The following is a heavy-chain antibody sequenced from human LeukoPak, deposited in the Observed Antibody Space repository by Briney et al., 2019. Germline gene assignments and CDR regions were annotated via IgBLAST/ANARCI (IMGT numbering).Heavy chain of an antibody. CDR3: ARGRVSSSTWYSTYYYYFYMDV. Sequence: SETLSLTCSVSDDSITMYYWTWIRQPPGKGLEWIGYVDHTGSNNFNPSLNGRVSISRDTSKKLFSLRLRSVTAADTAVYFCARGRVSSSTWYSTYYYYFYMDVWGKGTTVTVSS. CDR1: DDSITMYY. D-gene: IGHD4-11*01. J-gene: IGHJ6*03. CDR2: VDHTGSN. V-gene: IGHV4-59*01.